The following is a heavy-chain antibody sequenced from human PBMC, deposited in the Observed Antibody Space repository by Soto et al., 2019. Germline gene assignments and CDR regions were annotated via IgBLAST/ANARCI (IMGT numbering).Heavy chain of an antibody. D-gene: IGHD6-19*01. CDR2: IYHGETT. V-gene: IGHV4-59*01. J-gene: IGHJ4*02. CDR3: AQTTGWPGFDY. Sequence: LSLTCTGSGASISRYYWNWIRQSPEKGLEWIGHIYHGETTKYNPSLKSRVTISLDRSNNQFYLKLNSVTAADTAIYYCAQTTGWPGFDYWGPGILVTVSS. CDR1: GASISRYY.